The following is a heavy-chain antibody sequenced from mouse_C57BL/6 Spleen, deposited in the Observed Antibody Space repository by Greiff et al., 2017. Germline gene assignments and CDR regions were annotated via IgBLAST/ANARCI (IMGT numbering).Heavy chain of an antibody. D-gene: IGHD2-4*01. CDR2: INPSNGGT. CDR3: ARSRGYDYDDAMDY. J-gene: IGHJ4*01. Sequence: VQLVESGTELVKPGASVKLSCKASGYTFTSYWMHWVKQRPGQGLEWIGNINPSNGGTNYNEKFKSKATLTVDKSSSTAYMQLSSLTSEDSAVYYCARSRGYDYDDAMDYWGKGTSVTVSS. CDR1: GYTFTSYW. V-gene: IGHV1-53*01.